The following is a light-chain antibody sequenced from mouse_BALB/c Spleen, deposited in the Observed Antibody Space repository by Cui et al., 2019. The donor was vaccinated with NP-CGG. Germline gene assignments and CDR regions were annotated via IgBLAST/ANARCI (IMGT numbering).Light chain of an antibody. CDR3: ALWYSNHWV. CDR2: GTN. CDR1: TGAVTTSNY. J-gene: IGLJ1*01. Sequence: QAVVTHEAARTTSPGETVTLTCRSSTGAVTTSNYANWVQEKPDHLFTGLIGGTNNRVPGVPARFSGSLIGDKAALTITGAQTEDEAIYFCALWYSNHWVFGGGTKLTVL. V-gene: IGLV1*01.